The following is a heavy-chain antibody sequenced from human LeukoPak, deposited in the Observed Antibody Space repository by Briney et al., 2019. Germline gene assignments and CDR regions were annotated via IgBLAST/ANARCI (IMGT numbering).Heavy chain of an antibody. CDR3: ARVRWELVGGDY. J-gene: IGHJ4*02. D-gene: IGHD1-26*01. V-gene: IGHV1-3*01. CDR2: INAGNGNT. Sequence: ASVKVSCKASGYTFTSYAMHWVRQAPGQRLEWMGWINAGNGNTKYSQKFQGRVTITRDTSASTAYMELSSLRSEDTAVYYCARVRWELVGGDYWGQGTLVTVSS. CDR1: GYTFTSYA.